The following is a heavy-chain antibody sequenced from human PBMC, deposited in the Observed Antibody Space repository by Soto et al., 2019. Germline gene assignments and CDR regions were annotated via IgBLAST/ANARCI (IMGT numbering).Heavy chain of an antibody. V-gene: IGHV4-39*01. D-gene: IGHD6-19*01. CDR3: ARPATVAPPDAFQV. CDR1: GDSIRNSGHY. CDR2: VYYSGTS. J-gene: IGHJ3*01. Sequence: QVHLQESGPRLVEPSETLSLTCTVSGDSIRNSGHYWGWVRQPPGKGLEWIGSVYYSGTSYRKPSLKSRLTMSVDTSKNQFSLKLTSVTAADTAIYYCARPATVAPPDAFQVRSQGTLVTVSS.